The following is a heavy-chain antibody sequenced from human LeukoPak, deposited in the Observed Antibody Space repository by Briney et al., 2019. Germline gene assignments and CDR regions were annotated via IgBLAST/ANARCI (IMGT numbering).Heavy chain of an antibody. D-gene: IGHD1-26*01. CDR1: GGSISSSSYY. CDR2: IYYSGST. V-gene: IGHV4-39*07. Sequence: SETLSLTCTVSGGSISSSSYYWGWIRRPPGKGLEWNGSIYYSGSTYYNPSLKSRVTISVDTSKNQFSLKLSSVTAADTAVYYCARVLGRIYYYYMDVWGKGTTVTVSS. CDR3: ARVLGRIYYYYMDV. J-gene: IGHJ6*03.